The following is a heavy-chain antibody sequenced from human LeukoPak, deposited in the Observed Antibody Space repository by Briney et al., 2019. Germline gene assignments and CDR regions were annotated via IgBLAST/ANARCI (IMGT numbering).Heavy chain of an antibody. Sequence: GSVKVSCKASGYTFTSYAMHWVRQDPGQRLEWMGWINAGNGNTKYSQKFQGRVTITRDTSASTAYMELSSLRSEDTAVYYCARLGSGYYSYYFDYWGQGTLVTVSS. CDR3: ARLGSGYYSYYFDY. CDR2: INAGNGNT. D-gene: IGHD3-22*01. CDR1: GYTFTSYA. J-gene: IGHJ4*02. V-gene: IGHV1-3*01.